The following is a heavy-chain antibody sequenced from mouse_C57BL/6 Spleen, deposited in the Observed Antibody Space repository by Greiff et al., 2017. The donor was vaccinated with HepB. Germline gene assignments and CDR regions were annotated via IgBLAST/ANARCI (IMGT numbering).Heavy chain of an antibody. J-gene: IGHJ3*01. CDR2: IDPENGDT. D-gene: IGHD2-4*01. Sequence: EVQLQQSGAELVRPGASVKLSCTASGFNIKDDYMHWVKQRPEQGLEWIGWIDPENGDTEYASKFQGKATITADTSSNTAYLQLSSLTSEDTAVYYGTKCGDYGPAWFAYWGQGTLVTVSA. V-gene: IGHV14-4*01. CDR1: GFNIKDDY. CDR3: TKCGDYGPAWFAY.